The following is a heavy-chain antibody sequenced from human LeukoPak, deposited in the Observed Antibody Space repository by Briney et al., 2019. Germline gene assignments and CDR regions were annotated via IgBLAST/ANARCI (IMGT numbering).Heavy chain of an antibody. CDR3: ARDLGVGQFDP. V-gene: IGHV1-18*01. CDR2: ISAQNGDI. CDR1: GYTFTTCG. D-gene: IGHD2-8*01. Sequence: GASVKVSCKSLGYTFTTCGISWVRQAPGQGLEWMGWISAQNGDIDYAQKFQGRVNLTTDTSTSTAYMELRSLRSDDTAIYYCARDLGVGQFDPWGQGTLVTVSS. J-gene: IGHJ5*02.